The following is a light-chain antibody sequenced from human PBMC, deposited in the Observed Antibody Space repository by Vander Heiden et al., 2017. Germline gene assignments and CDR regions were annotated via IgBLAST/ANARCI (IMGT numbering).Light chain of an antibody. CDR1: QSISTW. CDR3: QNYNSYPWT. J-gene: IGKJ1*01. V-gene: IGKV1-5*03. Sequence: DIQLTQSPSTLSASVGDRVTITGRASQSISTWLAWYQQKPGKAPKFLIYGASSLETGVPSRFSGSGSGTEFTLTISSLQPDDFATYYCQNYNSYPWTFGQWTKVEIK. CDR2: GAS.